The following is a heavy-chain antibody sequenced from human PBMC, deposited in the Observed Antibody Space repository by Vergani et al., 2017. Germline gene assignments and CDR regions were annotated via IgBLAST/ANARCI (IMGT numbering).Heavy chain of an antibody. CDR2: IYYSGST. J-gene: IGHJ4*02. CDR3: ARFLVVPAAPDTRRYYFDY. V-gene: IGHV4-61*10. D-gene: IGHD2-2*01. CDR1: GGSVSSGSYY. Sequence: QVQLQESGPGLVKPSETLSLTCTVSGGSVSSGSYYWSWIRQPAGKGLEWIGYIYYSGSTNYNPSLKSRVTISVDTSKNQFSLKLSSVTAADTAVYYCARFLVVPAAPDTRRYYFDYWGQGTLVTVSS.